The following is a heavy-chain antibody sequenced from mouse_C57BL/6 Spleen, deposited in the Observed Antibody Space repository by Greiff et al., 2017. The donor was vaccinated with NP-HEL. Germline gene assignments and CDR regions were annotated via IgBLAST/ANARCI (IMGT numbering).Heavy chain of an antibody. CDR2: IYPGSGST. D-gene: IGHD4-1*01. CDR3: ARRETGTAY. V-gene: IGHV1-55*01. J-gene: IGHJ3*01. Sequence: VQLQQPGAELVKPGASVKMSCKASGYTFTSYWITWVKQRPGQGLEWIGDIYPGSGSTNYNEKFKSKATLTVYTSSSPAYMQLSSLTSEDSAVYYCARRETGTAYWGQGTLVTVSA. CDR1: GYTFTSYW.